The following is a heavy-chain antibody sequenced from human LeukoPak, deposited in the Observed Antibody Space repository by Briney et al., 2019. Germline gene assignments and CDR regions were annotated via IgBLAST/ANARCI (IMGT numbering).Heavy chain of an antibody. Sequence: PSETLSLTCAVYGGSFSGYYWSWVRQAPGKGLEWVSAISGSGGSTYYADSVKGRFTISRDNSKNTLYLQMNSLRAEDTAVYYCAKEGCTNGVCYRFFDYWGQGTLVTVSS. J-gene: IGHJ4*02. V-gene: IGHV3-23*01. D-gene: IGHD2-8*01. CDR1: GGSFSGYY. CDR3: AKEGCTNGVCYRFFDY. CDR2: ISGSGGST.